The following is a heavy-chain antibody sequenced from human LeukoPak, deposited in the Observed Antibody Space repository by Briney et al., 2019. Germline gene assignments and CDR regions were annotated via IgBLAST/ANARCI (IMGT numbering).Heavy chain of an antibody. D-gene: IGHD3-10*01. V-gene: IGHV3-7*01. CDR3: ARDGEYYGSGSPDY. CDR1: GFTFSSYW. J-gene: IGHJ4*02. Sequence: GGSLRLSCAASGFTFSSYWMSWVRQAPGKGLEWVANIKQDGSEKYYVDSVKGRFTISRDNAKNSLYLQMNSLRAEDTAVYYCARDGEYYGSGSPDYWGQGTLVTVSS. CDR2: IKQDGSEK.